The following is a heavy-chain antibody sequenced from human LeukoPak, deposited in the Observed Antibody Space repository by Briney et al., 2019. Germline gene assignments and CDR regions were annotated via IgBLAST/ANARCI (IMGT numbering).Heavy chain of an antibody. Sequence: SVKVSCKASGYTFTGYYMHWVRQAPGQGLEWMGRIIPILGIANYAQKFQGRVTITADKSTSTAYMELSSLRSEDTAVYYCVCVVVPAAMYYFDYWGQGTLVTVSS. J-gene: IGHJ4*02. D-gene: IGHD2-2*01. V-gene: IGHV1-69*02. CDR3: VCVVVPAAMYYFDY. CDR1: GYTFTGYY. CDR2: IIPILGIA.